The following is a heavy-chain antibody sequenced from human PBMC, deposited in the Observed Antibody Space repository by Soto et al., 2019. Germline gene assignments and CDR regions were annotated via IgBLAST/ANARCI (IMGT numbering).Heavy chain of an antibody. CDR3: ARDKDSGTSWNWFDP. CDR1: GYTFTSYA. J-gene: IGHJ5*02. CDR2: INAGNGNT. Sequence: QVQLVQSGAEVKKPGASVKVSCKASGYTFTSYAMHWVRQAPGQRLEWMGWINAGNGNTKYSQQFQGRVTITRDTSAGTAYMELSSLRSEDTAVYYCARDKDSGTSWNWFDPWGQGTLVTVSS. D-gene: IGHD2-2*01. V-gene: IGHV1-3*01.